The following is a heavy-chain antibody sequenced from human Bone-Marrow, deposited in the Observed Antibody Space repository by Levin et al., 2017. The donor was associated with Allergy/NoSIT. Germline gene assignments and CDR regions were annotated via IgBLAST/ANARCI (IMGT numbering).Heavy chain of an antibody. Sequence: GESLKISCQASGFSFSRYWIGWVRQMPGKGLEWMGIIYPGDSDTRYSPSFQGQVTISVDKSISTAYLQWRSLKASDTAMYYCVRQLGGGHSLTLYYFDYWGQGTLVTVSS. D-gene: IGHD1-26*01. CDR1: GFSFSRYW. CDR3: VRQLGGGHSLTLYYFDY. J-gene: IGHJ4*02. V-gene: IGHV5-51*01. CDR2: IYPGDSDT.